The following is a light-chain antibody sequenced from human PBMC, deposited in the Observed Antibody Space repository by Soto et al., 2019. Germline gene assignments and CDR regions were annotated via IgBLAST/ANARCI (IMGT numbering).Light chain of an antibody. V-gene: IGKV3-15*01. CDR2: DAS. J-gene: IGKJ5*01. CDR1: QSVSSN. CDR3: QQYNNWPPIT. Sequence: EIVMTQSPATLSVSPGERATLSCRASQSVSSNLAWYQQKPGQAPRLLIYDASTRATGIPARFGGSGSGTEFTLTLSSLQSEDFAVYYCQQYNNWPPITFGQGTRLEIK.